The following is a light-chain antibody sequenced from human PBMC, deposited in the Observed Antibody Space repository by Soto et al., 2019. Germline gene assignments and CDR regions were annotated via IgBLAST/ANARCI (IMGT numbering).Light chain of an antibody. V-gene: IGKV1-5*03. CDR1: QTISSW. J-gene: IGKJ1*01. Sequence: DIQMTQSPSTLSGSVGDRVTITCRASQTISSWLAWYQQKPGKATKLLIYKASTLKSGVPSRFSGSGSGTELTLNISSLQPDDFAPYYCKQYNSYSEAFGQGTKVDTK. CDR3: KQYNSYSEA. CDR2: KAS.